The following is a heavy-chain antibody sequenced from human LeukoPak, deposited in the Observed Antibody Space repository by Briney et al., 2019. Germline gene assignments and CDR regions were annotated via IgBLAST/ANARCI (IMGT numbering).Heavy chain of an antibody. CDR1: GFTISSNY. CDR2: IFNSGNK. D-gene: IGHD1-1*01. CDR3: ERDPTPATGAFDI. J-gene: IGHJ3*02. Sequence: GGSLRLSCAASGFTISSNYMNWVRQAPGKGLEWVSVIFNSGNKYYSDSAKARFTISRDTYKNTLYLQMNSLRVDDTDVYYCERDPTPATGAFDIWGQGTMVIIS. V-gene: IGHV3-53*01.